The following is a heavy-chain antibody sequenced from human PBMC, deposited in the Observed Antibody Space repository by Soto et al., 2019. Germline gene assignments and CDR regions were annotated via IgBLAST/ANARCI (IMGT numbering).Heavy chain of an antibody. CDR2: IYYSGST. CDR1: GGSISSGDYY. V-gene: IGHV4-30-4*01. J-gene: IGHJ2*01. CDR3: TKEKEGGFYDFLTVYYTDCYSDL. D-gene: IGHD3-9*01. Sequence: SETLSLTCTVSGGSISSGDYYWSWIRQPPGKGLEWIGYIYYSGSTYYNPSLKSRVTISVDTSTNQFSLKLSSVTAADRAVYYFTKEKEGGFYDFLTVYYTDCYSDLWGGGPLVPVSP.